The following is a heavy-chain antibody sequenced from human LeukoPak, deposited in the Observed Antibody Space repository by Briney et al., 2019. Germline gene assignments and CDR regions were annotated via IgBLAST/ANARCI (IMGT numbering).Heavy chain of an antibody. CDR1: GXTFSSYG. D-gene: IGHD5-18*01. CDR2: IRYDGSNK. CDR3: AATRGAMVRSRLDY. Sequence: PGGSLRLSCAASGXTFSSYGMHWVRQAPGKGLEWVAFIRYDGSNKYYADSVKGRFTISRDNSKNTLYLQMNSLRAEDTAVYYCAATRGAMVRSRLDYWGQGTLVTVSS. V-gene: IGHV3-30*02. J-gene: IGHJ4*02.